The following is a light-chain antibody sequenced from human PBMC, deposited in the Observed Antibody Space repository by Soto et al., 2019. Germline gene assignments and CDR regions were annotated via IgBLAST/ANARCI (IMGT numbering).Light chain of an antibody. J-gene: IGKJ4*01. CDR3: QQYHTWPIT. V-gene: IGKV3-15*01. CDR2: GAS. CDR1: QGVSRK. Sequence: VMPQSQATLSVAAGERVTFSCRASQGVSRKLAWYQHKPGQAPRLLISGASTGATVIPARVSGSGSGTEFTLTISSLKSEDCAIYYCQQYHTWPITFCGGTKVDIK.